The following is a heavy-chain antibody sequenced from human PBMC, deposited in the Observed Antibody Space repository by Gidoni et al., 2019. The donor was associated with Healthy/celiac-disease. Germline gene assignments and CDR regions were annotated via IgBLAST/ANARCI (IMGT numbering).Heavy chain of an antibody. D-gene: IGHD6-25*01. CDR3: ARDGRSSATHFDY. Sequence: QVQLVESGGGVVQPVVCLRLSCAASGFTFSSYGMHWVRQAPGKGLEWVEVIWYDGSNKYYADSVKGRFTISRDNSKNTLYLQMNSLRAEDTAVYYCARDGRSSATHFDYWGQGTLVTVSS. J-gene: IGHJ4*02. V-gene: IGHV3-33*08. CDR1: GFTFSSYG. CDR2: IWYDGSNK.